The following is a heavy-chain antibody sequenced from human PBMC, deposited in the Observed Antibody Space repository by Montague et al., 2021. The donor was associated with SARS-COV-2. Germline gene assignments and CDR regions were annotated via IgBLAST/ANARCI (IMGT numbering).Heavy chain of an antibody. D-gene: IGHD3-22*01. CDR3: ARHVSVAEYDSRGYHYYYGMDV. CDR2: FYYIGSA. CDR1: GGSISSYY. J-gene: IGHJ6*02. V-gene: IGHV4-59*08. Sequence: SETLSLTCTVSGGSISSYYWSWIRQPPGKGLEWIGYFYYIGSANYNPSLKSRVTMSLDTSKNPFSLKLTSVTAADTAVYYCARHVSVAEYDSRGYHYYYGMDVWGQGTTVTVSS.